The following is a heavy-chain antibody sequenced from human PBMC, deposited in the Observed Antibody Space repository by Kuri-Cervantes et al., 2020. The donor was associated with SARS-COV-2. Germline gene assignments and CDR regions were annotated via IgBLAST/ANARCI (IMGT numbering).Heavy chain of an antibody. CDR2: IYYSGST. J-gene: IGHJ4*02. V-gene: IGHV4-39*07. Sequence: SETLSLTCTVSGGSISSTNHYWDWIRQPPGKGLEWIGSIYYSGSTYYNPSLKSRVTISVDTSKNQFSLKLSSVTAADTAVYYCASEWGLRYWGQGTLVTVSS. CDR3: ASEWGLRY. D-gene: IGHD1-26*01. CDR1: GGSISSTNHY.